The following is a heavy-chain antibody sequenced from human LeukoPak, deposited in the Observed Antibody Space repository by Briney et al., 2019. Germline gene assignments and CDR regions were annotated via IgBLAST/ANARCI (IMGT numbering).Heavy chain of an antibody. J-gene: IGHJ6*02. CDR2: ISSSGSTI. CDR3: AVRDDILTGYPKPYYYYGMDV. Sequence: GGSLRLSGAASGFTFSSYEMNWVRQAPGKGLEWVSYISSSGSTIYYADSVKGRFTISRDNAKNSLYLQMNSLRAEDTAVYYCAVRDDILTGYPKPYYYYGMDVWGQGTTVTVSS. V-gene: IGHV3-48*03. D-gene: IGHD3-9*01. CDR1: GFTFSSYE.